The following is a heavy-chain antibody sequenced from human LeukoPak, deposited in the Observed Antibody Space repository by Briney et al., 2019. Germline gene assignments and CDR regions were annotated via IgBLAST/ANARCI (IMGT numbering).Heavy chain of an antibody. CDR2: IYYSGST. CDR1: GGSISSYY. Sequence: ASETLSLTCTVSGGSISSYYWSWIRQPPGKGLEWIGYIYYSGSTNYNPSLKSRVTISVDTSKSQFSLKLSSVTAADTAVYYCARTQGAYGGIDYWGQGTLVTVSS. V-gene: IGHV4-59*01. CDR3: ARTQGAYGGIDY. J-gene: IGHJ4*02. D-gene: IGHD4-23*01.